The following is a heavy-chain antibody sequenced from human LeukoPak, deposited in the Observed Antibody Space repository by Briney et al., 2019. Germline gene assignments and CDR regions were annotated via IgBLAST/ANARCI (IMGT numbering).Heavy chain of an antibody. Sequence: GGSLRLSCEASGFTFSTHWMTWVRQAPGKGLEWVASIDPDGSEKYYVDSVKGRFTFSRDNAKRSLFLQMNSLRVEDTAVYYCARTMWGFDYWGQGTLVTVSS. CDR3: ARTMWGFDY. D-gene: IGHD7-27*01. J-gene: IGHJ4*02. V-gene: IGHV3-7*04. CDR1: GFTFSTHW. CDR2: IDPDGSEK.